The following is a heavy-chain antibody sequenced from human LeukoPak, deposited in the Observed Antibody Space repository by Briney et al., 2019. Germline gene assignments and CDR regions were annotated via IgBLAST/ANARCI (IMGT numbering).Heavy chain of an antibody. Sequence: ASVKVSCKASGYTFTSYGISWVRQAPGQGLEWMGWISAYNGNTNYAQKLQGRVTMTTDTSTSTAYMELRSLRSDDTAVYYCARVLGYCSSTSCYTGPLDYWGQGTLVTVSS. D-gene: IGHD2-2*02. V-gene: IGHV1-18*01. J-gene: IGHJ4*02. CDR1: GYTFTSYG. CDR3: ARVLGYCSSTSCYTGPLDY. CDR2: ISAYNGNT.